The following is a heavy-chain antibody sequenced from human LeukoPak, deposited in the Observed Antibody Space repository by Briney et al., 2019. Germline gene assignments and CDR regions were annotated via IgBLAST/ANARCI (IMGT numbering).Heavy chain of an antibody. V-gene: IGHV3-30*02. Sequence: GGSLRLSCASSVFTFSSYGMHWVRQAPGKGLEWVAFIRYDGSNKYYADSVKGRFTISRDNSKNTLYLQMNSLRAEDTAVYYCAKLKKQLLWFGEPLDYWGQGTLVTVSS. CDR2: IRYDGSNK. D-gene: IGHD3-10*01. CDR1: VFTFSSYG. J-gene: IGHJ4*01. CDR3: AKLKKQLLWFGEPLDY.